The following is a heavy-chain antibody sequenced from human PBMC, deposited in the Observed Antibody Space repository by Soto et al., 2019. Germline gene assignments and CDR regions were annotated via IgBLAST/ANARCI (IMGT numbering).Heavy chain of an antibody. CDR3: ARYIRGSTVYYFDF. CDR2: VSYNGGDT. D-gene: IGHD1-1*01. Sequence: GGSLRLSCAASGFTFSSYAMTWVRQAPGKGLEWVSIVSYNGGDTYYADSVKGRFTISRDNSKDTVDLQMNGLRAEDTAVYYCARYIRGSTVYYFDFWGPGVLVTVSS. J-gene: IGHJ4*02. V-gene: IGHV3-23*01. CDR1: GFTFSSYA.